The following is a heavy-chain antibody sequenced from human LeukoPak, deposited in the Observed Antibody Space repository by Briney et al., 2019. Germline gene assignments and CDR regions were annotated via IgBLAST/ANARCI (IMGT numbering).Heavy chain of an antibody. CDR1: GGSFSGYY. V-gene: IGHV4-34*01. Sequence: SETLSLTCAVYGGSFSGYYWSWIRQPPGKGLEWIGEINHSGSTNYNPSLKSRVTVSVDTSKNQFSLKLSSVTAADTAVYYCGRLTGAYYFDYWGQGTLVTVSS. D-gene: IGHD1-14*01. CDR2: INHSGST. CDR3: GRLTGAYYFDY. J-gene: IGHJ4*02.